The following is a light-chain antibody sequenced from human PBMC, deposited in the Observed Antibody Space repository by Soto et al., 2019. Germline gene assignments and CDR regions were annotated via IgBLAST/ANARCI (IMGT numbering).Light chain of an antibody. CDR3: QQRSNWPT. CDR2: DAS. Sequence: EIVLTQSPATLSLSPAQRATLSCRASQNVDTYLAWYHQKPGQAPRLLIYDASNRATGISARFSGSGSGTDFTLTISSLEPEDSAVYYCQQRSNWPTFGQGTKLEIK. V-gene: IGKV3-11*01. CDR1: QNVDTY. J-gene: IGKJ2*01.